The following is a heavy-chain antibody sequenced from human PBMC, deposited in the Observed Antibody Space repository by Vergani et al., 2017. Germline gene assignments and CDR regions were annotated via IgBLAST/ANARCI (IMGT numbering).Heavy chain of an antibody. CDR2: IYYSGST. J-gene: IGHJ5*02. CDR3: ARALTTMVRGVIIPPNWFDP. Sequence: QVQLQESGPGLVKPSQTLSLTCTVSGGSISSGGYYWSWIRQHPGKGLEWIGYIYYSGSTYYNPSLNSRVTISVDTSKNQFSLKLSSVTAADTAVYYCARALTTMVRGVIIPPNWFDPWGQGTLVTVSS. V-gene: IGHV4-31*03. D-gene: IGHD3-10*01. CDR1: GGSISSGGYY.